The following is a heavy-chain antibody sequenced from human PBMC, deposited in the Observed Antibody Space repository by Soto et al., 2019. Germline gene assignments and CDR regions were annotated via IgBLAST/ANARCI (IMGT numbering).Heavy chain of an antibody. CDR3: AKDHYYDILTGPRPPNWFDP. J-gene: IGHJ5*02. D-gene: IGHD3-9*01. V-gene: IGHV3-23*01. Sequence: GGSLRLSCAASGFTFSSYAMSWVRQAPGKGLEWVSAISGSGGSTYYADSVKGRFTISRDNSKNTLYLQMNSLRAEDTAVYYCAKDHYYDILTGPRPPNWFDPWGQGTLVTVSS. CDR2: ISGSGGST. CDR1: GFTFSSYA.